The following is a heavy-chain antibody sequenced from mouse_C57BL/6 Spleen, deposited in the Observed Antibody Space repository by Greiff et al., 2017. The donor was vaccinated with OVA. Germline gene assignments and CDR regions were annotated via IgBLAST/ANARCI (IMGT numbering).Heavy chain of an antibody. CDR2: ISSGSSTI. CDR3: ARDYDYVFYYFDY. V-gene: IGHV5-17*01. J-gene: IGHJ2*01. D-gene: IGHD2-4*01. Sequence: EVQRVESGGGLVKPGGSLKLSCAASGFTFSDYGMHWVRQAPEKGLEWVAYISSGSSTIYYADTVKGRFTISRDNAKNTLFLQMTSLRSEYTAMYYCARDYDYVFYYFDYWGQGTTLTVSS. CDR1: GFTFSDYG.